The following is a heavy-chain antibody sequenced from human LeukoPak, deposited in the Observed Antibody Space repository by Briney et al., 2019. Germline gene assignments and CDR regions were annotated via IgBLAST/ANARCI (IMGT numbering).Heavy chain of an antibody. V-gene: IGHV4-59*01. CDR2: MYYSRST. J-gene: IGHJ5*02. CDR3: ARDGCPTTKSGCVGNWFDP. Sequence: SETLSLNCTVSGGSISSYYWSWIRQPPGKGLEWIGYMYYSRSTNYNPSLKSRLTISVDTSKNQFSLRLSSVTAADTVVYYCARDGCPTTKSGCVGNWFDPWGQGTLVTVSS. D-gene: IGHD1-26*01. CDR1: GGSISSYY.